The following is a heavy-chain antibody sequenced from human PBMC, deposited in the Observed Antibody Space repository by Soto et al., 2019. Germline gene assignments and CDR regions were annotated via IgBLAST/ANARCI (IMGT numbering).Heavy chain of an antibody. J-gene: IGHJ4*02. CDR1: GFTFSSYS. Sequence: PGGSLRLSCAASGFTFSSYSMNWVRQAPGKGLEWVSYISSSSSTIYYADSVKGRFTISRGNAKNSLYLQMNSLRAEDTAVYYCARVGFDDILTRYYLDYWGPGTLVTVSS. CDR3: ARVGFDDILTRYYLDY. CDR2: ISSSSSTI. D-gene: IGHD3-9*01. V-gene: IGHV3-48*01.